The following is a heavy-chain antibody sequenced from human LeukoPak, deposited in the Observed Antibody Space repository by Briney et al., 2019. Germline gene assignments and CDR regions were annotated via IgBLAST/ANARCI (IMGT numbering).Heavy chain of an antibody. D-gene: IGHD3-10*01. CDR1: GFTSTNTW. V-gene: IGHV3-23*01. Sequence: GGSLRLSCAASGFTSTNTWMTWVRQAPGKGLEWVSSISGSSGTTFYADSVKGRFTISRDISKNTLYLQMNSLRAEDTAVYYCTKYGASGSYFDYWGQGTLVTVSS. CDR2: ISGSSGTT. J-gene: IGHJ4*02. CDR3: TKYGASGSYFDY.